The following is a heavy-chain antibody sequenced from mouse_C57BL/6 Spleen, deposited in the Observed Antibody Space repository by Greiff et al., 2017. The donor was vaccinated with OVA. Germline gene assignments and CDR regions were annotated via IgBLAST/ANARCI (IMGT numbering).Heavy chain of an antibody. Sequence: EVQLVESGGDLVKPGGSLKLSCAASGFTFSSYGMSWVRQTPDKRLEWVATISSGGSYTYYPDSVKGRFTISRDNAKNTLYLQMSSLKSEDTAMYYCARLHYSNYFDYWGQGTTLTVSS. V-gene: IGHV5-6*01. D-gene: IGHD2-5*01. CDR2: ISSGGSYT. J-gene: IGHJ2*01. CDR1: GFTFSSYG. CDR3: ARLHYSNYFDY.